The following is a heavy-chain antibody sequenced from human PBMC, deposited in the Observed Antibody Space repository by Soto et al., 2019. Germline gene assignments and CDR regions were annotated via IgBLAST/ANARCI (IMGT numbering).Heavy chain of an antibody. Sequence: EVQLLESGGGLVQPGGSRSLSWAASGVTFSSYAMSWVRQAPGKGLEWVSALSGSGGSTYYADSVKGRFTISRDNSKNTLYLQMNSLRAEDTAVYYCAKDRDYDIARLSRWGQGTLVTVSS. V-gene: IGHV3-23*01. CDR1: GVTFSSYA. CDR3: AKDRDYDIARLSR. D-gene: IGHD3-9*01. J-gene: IGHJ4*02. CDR2: LSGSGGST.